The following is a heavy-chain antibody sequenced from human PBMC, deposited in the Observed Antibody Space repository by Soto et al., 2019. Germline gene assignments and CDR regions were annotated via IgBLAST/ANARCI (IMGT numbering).Heavy chain of an antibody. CDR1: GFTFSSYA. D-gene: IGHD3-3*01. J-gene: IGHJ6*02. CDR2: ISGSGGST. V-gene: IGHV3-23*01. Sequence: PGGSLRLSCAASGFTFSSYAMSWVRQAPGKGLEWVSAISGSGGSTYYADSVKGRFTISRDNSKNTLYLQMNSLRAEDTAVYYCAKVGVVTPEGIFNHPSHRGSFNYYYGMDVWGQGTTVTVSS. CDR3: AKVGVVTPEGIFNHPSHRGSFNYYYGMDV.